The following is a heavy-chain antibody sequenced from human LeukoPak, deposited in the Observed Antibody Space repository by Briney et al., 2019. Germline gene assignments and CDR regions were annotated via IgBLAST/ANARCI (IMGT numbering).Heavy chain of an antibody. V-gene: IGHV4-59*01. CDR3: GRARYYGSGGLDY. CDR1: GGSISSYY. D-gene: IGHD3-10*01. CDR2: IYYSGST. J-gene: IGHJ4*02. Sequence: SETLSLTCTVSGGSISSYYWSWIRQPPGKGLEGIGYIYYSGSTNYNPSLKSRVTISVDTSKNQCSLKLSSVTAADTAVYYCGRARYYGSGGLDYWGQGTLVTVSS.